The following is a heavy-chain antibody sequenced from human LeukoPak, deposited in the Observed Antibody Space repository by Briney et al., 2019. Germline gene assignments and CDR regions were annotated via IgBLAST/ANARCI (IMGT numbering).Heavy chain of an antibody. D-gene: IGHD2-15*01. CDR1: TSNFSNYN. CDR3: ARDEYCSGGSCYHDAFHM. Sequence: GGSLRLSCTASTSNFSNYNMNWVRQAPGKGLEWISYISTASSTIYYALSGRGRFTISTDNTTKTLDLQMKHLRGEDTAVYYRARDEYCSGGSCYHDAFHMWGHGTMVTVSS. V-gene: IGHV3-48*01. J-gene: IGHJ3*02. CDR2: ISTASSTI.